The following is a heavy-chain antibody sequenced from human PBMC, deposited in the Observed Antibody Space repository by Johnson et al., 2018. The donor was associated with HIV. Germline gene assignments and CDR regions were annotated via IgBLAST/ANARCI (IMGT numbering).Heavy chain of an antibody. CDR2: IKSKTEGGTT. V-gene: IGHV3-15*01. Sequence: EVQLVESGGGVVKPGGSLRLSCAASGFTFSDYYMSWVRQGPGQGLEWVGRIKSKTEGGTTDYAAPVKGRFTISRDDSKNTLFLQMNSLKIEDAATYYCTTAGSSGSAHAFDIWGQGTRVTVSS. J-gene: IGHJ3*02. CDR1: GFTFSDYY. D-gene: IGHD3-22*01. CDR3: TTAGSSGSAHAFDI.